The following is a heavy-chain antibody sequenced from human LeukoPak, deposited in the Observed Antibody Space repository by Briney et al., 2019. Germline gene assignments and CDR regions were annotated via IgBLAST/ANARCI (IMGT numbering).Heavy chain of an antibody. CDR1: GGSISSSSYY. J-gene: IGHJ5*02. V-gene: IGHV4-39*01. CDR3: ARRFWFDP. Sequence: SETLSLTCTVSGGSISSSSYYWGWLRQPPGKGLEWIGSIYYSGSTYYNPSLKSRVTISVDTSKNQFSLKLSSVTAADTAVYYCARRFWFDPWGQGTLVTVPS. CDR2: IYYSGST.